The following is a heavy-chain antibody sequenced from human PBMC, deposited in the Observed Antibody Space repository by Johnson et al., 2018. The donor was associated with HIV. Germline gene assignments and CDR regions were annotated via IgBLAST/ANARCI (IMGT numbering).Heavy chain of an antibody. CDR3: AKVAVATAAGGVGLNI. D-gene: IGHD6-13*01. CDR1: GFTVSSNY. Sequence: QVQLVESGGGLIQPGGSLRLSCAASGFTVSSNYMSWVRQAPGKGLEWVAVIWFDGITKYYSESVKGRFTISRDLSKNTLFLQMNSLRADDTAVYYCAKVAVATAAGGVGLNIWGPGTMVTVSS. V-gene: IGHV3-33*06. CDR2: IWFDGITK. J-gene: IGHJ3*02.